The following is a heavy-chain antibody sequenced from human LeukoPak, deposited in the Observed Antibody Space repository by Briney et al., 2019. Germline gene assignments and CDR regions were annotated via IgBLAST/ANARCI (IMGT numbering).Heavy chain of an antibody. CDR3: SAINGYFQE. V-gene: IGHV3-23*01. Sequence: GGSLRLSCAASGFTFSSYAMSWVRQAPGKGLEWVSAISGSGGSTYYADSVKGRFTISRDNSKNTLYLQVNSLRAEDTAVYYWSAINGYFQEWGQGTLVTGSS. CDR1: GFTFSSYA. D-gene: IGHD2-8*01. CDR2: ISGSGGST. J-gene: IGHJ1*01.